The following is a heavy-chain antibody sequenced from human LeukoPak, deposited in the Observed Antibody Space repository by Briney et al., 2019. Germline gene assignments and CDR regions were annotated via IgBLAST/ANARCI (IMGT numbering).Heavy chain of an antibody. D-gene: IGHD3-22*01. V-gene: IGHV3-30*02. CDR2: IRYDGSNK. CDR1: GFTFSSYG. J-gene: IGHJ4*02. Sequence: GGSLRLSCAASGFTFSSYGMHWVRQAPGKGLEWVAFIRYDGSNKYYADSVKGRFTISRDNSKNALYLQMNSLRAEDTAVYYCAKTDSSGYHPGGQFDYWGQGTLVTVSS. CDR3: AKTDSSGYHPGGQFDY.